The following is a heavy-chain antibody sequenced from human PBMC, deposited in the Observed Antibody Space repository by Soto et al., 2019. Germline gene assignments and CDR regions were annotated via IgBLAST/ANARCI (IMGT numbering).Heavy chain of an antibody. CDR1: VYSFTSYW. J-gene: IGHJ3*02. Sequence: GESLKISCKGSVYSFTSYWISWVRQMPGKGLEWVGRIEPSDSYTNYSPSFQGHFTISSDKSISNAYLQWSSLKFFDTAMYYCARGGTSSRGDIWGQGTMVTVSS. CDR3: ARGGTSSRGDI. CDR2: IEPSDSYT. D-gene: IGHD2-2*01. V-gene: IGHV5-10-1*01.